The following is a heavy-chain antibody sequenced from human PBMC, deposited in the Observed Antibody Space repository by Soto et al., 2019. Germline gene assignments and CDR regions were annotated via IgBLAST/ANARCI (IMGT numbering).Heavy chain of an antibody. CDR1: GYTFTSYG. CDR3: ARDLAVGLVDY. V-gene: IGHV1-18*01. J-gene: IGHJ4*02. CDR2: ISAYNGNT. Sequence: QVQLVQSGAEVKKPGASVKVSCKASGYTFTSYGISWVRQAPGQGLEWMGWISAYNGNTKYTQKLQGRVTMTTDTSTNTGYMELRSLRSDDTAVYYCARDLAVGLVDYWGQGTLVTVSS. D-gene: IGHD6-19*01.